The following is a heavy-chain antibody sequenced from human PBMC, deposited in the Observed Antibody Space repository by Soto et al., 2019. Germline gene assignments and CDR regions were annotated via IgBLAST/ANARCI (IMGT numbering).Heavy chain of an antibody. J-gene: IGHJ4*02. CDR2: INHSGST. D-gene: IGHD1-26*01. V-gene: IGHV4-34*01. CDR3: ARDGGALDY. CDR1: GGSFSGYY. Sequence: SETLSLTCAVYGGSFSGYYWSWIRQPPGKGLEWIGEINHSGSTNYNSSLKSRVTISVDTSKNQFSLKLSSVTAADTAVYYCARDGGALDYWGQGTLVTVSS.